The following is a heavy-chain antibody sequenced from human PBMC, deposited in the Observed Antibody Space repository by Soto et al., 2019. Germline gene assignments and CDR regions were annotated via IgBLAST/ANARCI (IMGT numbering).Heavy chain of an antibody. CDR3: ATDQYNWNYYYYYGMDV. CDR1: GYTFTSYY. CDR2: INPSGGST. J-gene: IGHJ6*02. D-gene: IGHD1-20*01. V-gene: IGHV1-46*01. Sequence: ASVKVSCKASGYTFTSYYMHWVRQAPGQGLEWMGIINPSGGSTSYAQKFQGRVTMTRDTSISTAYMELSRLRSDDTAVYYCATDQYNWNYYYYYGMDVWGQGTTVTVSS.